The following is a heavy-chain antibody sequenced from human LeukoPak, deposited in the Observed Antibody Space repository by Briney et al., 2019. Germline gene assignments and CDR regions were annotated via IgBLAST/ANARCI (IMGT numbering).Heavy chain of an antibody. J-gene: IGHJ4*02. CDR2: IWYDGRNK. Sequence: PGGSLRLSCAASGFTFSSYGMHWVRQAPGRGLEWVALIWYDGRNKYYADSVKGRFTISRDNSKNTLYLQMNSLRAEDTAVYYCAKVAATLFGFFDYWGQGTLVTVSS. CDR1: GFTFSSYG. D-gene: IGHD3-10*02. CDR3: AKVAATLFGFFDY. V-gene: IGHV3-30*02.